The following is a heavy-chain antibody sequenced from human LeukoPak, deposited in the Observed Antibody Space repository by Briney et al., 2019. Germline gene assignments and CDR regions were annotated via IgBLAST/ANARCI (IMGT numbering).Heavy chain of an antibody. CDR3: ATTSSAIAAAGTGGYYYYYMDV. D-gene: IGHD6-13*01. J-gene: IGHJ6*03. V-gene: IGHV1-69*05. CDR1: GGTFSSYA. CDR2: IIPIFGTA. Sequence: GASVKVSCKASGGTFSSYAISWVRQAPGQGLEWMGGIIPIFGTANYAQKFQGRVTITTDESTSTAYMELSSLRSDDTAVYYCATTSSAIAAAGTGGYYYYYMDVWGKGTTVTVSS.